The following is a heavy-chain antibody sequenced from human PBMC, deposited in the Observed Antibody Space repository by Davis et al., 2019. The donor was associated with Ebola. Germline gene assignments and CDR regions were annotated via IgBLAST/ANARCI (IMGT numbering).Heavy chain of an antibody. J-gene: IGHJ6*02. CDR2: IYPGDSDT. V-gene: IGHV5-51*01. CDR1: GYSFTSYW. Sequence: GESLKISRKGPGYSFTSYWIGWVRQMPGKGLEWMGIIYPGDSDTRYSPSFQGQVTISADKSISTAYLQWSSLKASDTAMYYCARLQVGNYYGMDVWGQGTTVTVSS. CDR3: ARLQVGNYYGMDV. D-gene: IGHD3-10*01.